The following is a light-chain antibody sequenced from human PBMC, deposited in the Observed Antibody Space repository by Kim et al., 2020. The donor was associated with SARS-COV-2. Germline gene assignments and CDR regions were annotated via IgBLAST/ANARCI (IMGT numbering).Light chain of an antibody. CDR1: QRVSNW. J-gene: IGKJ2*01. CDR2: KAS. Sequence: DIQMTQSPSTLSASVGDRVTITCRASQRVSNWLAWYQQKPGKAPKLLIYKASSLESGVPSRFSGSASGTEFTLTISSLQPDDFATYYCQQYYSYSTFGQGTKLEI. V-gene: IGKV1-5*03. CDR3: QQYYSYST.